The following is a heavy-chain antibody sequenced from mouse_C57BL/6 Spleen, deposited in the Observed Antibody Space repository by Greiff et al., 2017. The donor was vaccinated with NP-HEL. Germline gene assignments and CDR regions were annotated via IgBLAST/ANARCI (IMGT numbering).Heavy chain of an antibody. CDR2: IDPSDSET. D-gene: IGHD1-1*01. Sequence: VQLQQPGAELVRPGSSVKLSCKASGYTFTSYWMHWVKQRPIQGLEWIGNIDPSDSETHYNQKFKDKATLTVDKSSSTAYMQLSSLTSEDSAVYYCARSPHYYGTFDYWGQGTTLTVSS. CDR1: GYTFTSYW. CDR3: ARSPHYYGTFDY. J-gene: IGHJ2*01. V-gene: IGHV1-52*01.